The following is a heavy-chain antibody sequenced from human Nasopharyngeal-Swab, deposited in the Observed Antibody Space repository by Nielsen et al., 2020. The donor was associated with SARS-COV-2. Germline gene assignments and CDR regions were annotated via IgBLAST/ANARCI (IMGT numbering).Heavy chain of an antibody. Sequence: GSLRLSCAVYGGAFSGFYRSWIRQSPGEGLEWIGEINPSGSTDYNPSLKSRVSMSVDTSKNQVFLNLRSVTAADTAVYYCARGRRERAPRYYYYGMDVWGQGTTVTVS. CDR2: INPSGST. D-gene: IGHD1-1*01. J-gene: IGHJ6*02. V-gene: IGHV4-34*01. CDR3: ARGRRERAPRYYYYGMDV. CDR1: GGAFSGFY.